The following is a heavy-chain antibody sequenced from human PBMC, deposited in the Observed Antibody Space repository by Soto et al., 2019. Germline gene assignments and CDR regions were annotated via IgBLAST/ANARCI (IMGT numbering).Heavy chain of an antibody. Sequence: LSLTCTVSGGSISSGDYYWSWIRQPPGKGLEWIGYIYYSGSTYYNPSLKSRVTISIDTSKNQFSLKLSSVTAADTAVYYCARRDSSGWYSYLDYSGQGALVTVSA. CDR3: ARRDSSGWYSYLDY. J-gene: IGHJ4*02. CDR1: GGSISSGDYY. CDR2: IYYSGST. D-gene: IGHD6-19*01. V-gene: IGHV4-30-4*01.